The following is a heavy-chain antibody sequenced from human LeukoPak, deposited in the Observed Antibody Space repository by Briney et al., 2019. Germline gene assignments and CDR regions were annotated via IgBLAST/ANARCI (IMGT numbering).Heavy chain of an antibody. D-gene: IGHD6-13*01. CDR2: ISGSGGNT. J-gene: IGHJ4*02. CDR1: GFTFSSYG. V-gene: IGHV3-23*01. Sequence: GGSLRLSCAASGFTFSSYGMTWVRQAPGKGLEWVSTISGSGGNTYYADSVKGRFTISRDNSKSTLYLQMNSLRAEDTAVYYCAKIVIAAARTTSFDYWGQGTLVTVSS. CDR3: AKIVIAAARTTSFDY.